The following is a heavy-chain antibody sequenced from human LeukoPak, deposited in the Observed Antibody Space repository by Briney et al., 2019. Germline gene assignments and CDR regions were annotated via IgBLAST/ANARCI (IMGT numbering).Heavy chain of an antibody. Sequence: ASVKVSCKASGYTFTGYYMHWVRQAPGQGLEWMGWISAYNGNTNYAQKLQGRVTMTTDTSTSTAYMELRSLRSDDTAVYYCARGYEWELLYFQHWGQGTLVTVSS. D-gene: IGHD1-26*01. CDR3: ARGYEWELLYFQH. CDR2: ISAYNGNT. J-gene: IGHJ1*01. V-gene: IGHV1-18*04. CDR1: GYTFTGYY.